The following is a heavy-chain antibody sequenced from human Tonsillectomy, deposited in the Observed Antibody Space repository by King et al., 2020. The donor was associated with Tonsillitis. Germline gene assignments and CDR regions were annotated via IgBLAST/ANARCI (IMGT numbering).Heavy chain of an antibody. Sequence: QLVESGGGLVQPGGSLRLSCAASGFTSNTYAMSWVRQAPGKGLEWVSAISGNGGGTYYADSVKGRFTISRDSSKNTLYLQMNSLRAEDTAVYYCAKFALITMVRDLRPSYGMDVWGQGTTVTVSS. J-gene: IGHJ6*02. V-gene: IGHV3-23*04. CDR3: AKFALITMVRDLRPSYGMDV. CDR1: GFTSNTYA. D-gene: IGHD3-10*01. CDR2: ISGNGGGT.